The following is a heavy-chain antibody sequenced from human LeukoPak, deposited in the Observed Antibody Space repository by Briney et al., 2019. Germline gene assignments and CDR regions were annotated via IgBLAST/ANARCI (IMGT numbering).Heavy chain of an antibody. J-gene: IGHJ5*02. V-gene: IGHV4-59*11. CDR1: GGSISSHY. CDR3: AKDRSSYYDILTGYYSNWFDP. CDR2: IYYSGST. Sequence: SETLSLTCTVSGGSISSHYWSWIRQPPGKGLEWIGYIYYSGSTNYNPSLKSRVTISVDTSKNQFSLKLSSVTAADTAVYYCAKDRSSYYDILTGYYSNWFDPWGQGTLVTVSS. D-gene: IGHD3-9*01.